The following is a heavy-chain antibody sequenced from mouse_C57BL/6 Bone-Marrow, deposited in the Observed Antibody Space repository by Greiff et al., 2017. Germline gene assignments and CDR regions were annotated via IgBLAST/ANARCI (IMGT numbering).Heavy chain of an antibody. J-gene: IGHJ1*03. CDR2: IYPSSGTT. CDR3: ARFEPHYCDSSWYFDV. D-gene: IGHD1-1*01. CDR1: GYTFTSYG. V-gene: IGHV1-81*01. Sequence: QVQLKESGAELARPGASVKLSCKASGYTFTSYGISWVKQRNGQGLEWIGEIYPSSGTTYSNEKFKGKATLTADKSSRTAYMELRSLTSEDSAVYVCARFEPHYCDSSWYFDVWSTGTTVTVAS.